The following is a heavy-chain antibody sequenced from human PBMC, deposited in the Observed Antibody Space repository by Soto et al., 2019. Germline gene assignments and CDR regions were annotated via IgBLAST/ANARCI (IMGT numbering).Heavy chain of an antibody. Sequence: GSLRLSCAASGFAFSNYAMSWVRQSPGKGLEWISGLTGGGDNPHYAESVKGRFTISRDNSKSTLFLQINSLSDGDTAVYYCARGGSGWYTFDYWGQGTLVTVSS. J-gene: IGHJ4*02. D-gene: IGHD6-19*01. V-gene: IGHV3-23*01. CDR1: GFAFSNYA. CDR2: LTGGGDNP. CDR3: ARGGSGWYTFDY.